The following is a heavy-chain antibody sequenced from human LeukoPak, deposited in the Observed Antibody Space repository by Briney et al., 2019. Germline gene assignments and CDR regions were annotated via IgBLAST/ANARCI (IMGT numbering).Heavy chain of an antibody. V-gene: IGHV3-48*03. CDR2: ISSSGSTI. Sequence: GGSLRLSCAASGFTFSSYEMNWVRQAPGKGLEWVSYISSSGSTIYYADSVKGRFTISRDDAKNSLYLQMNSLRAEDTAVYYCAGLGITMIGGVWGKGTTVTISS. D-gene: IGHD3-10*02. CDR3: AGLGITMIGGV. CDR1: GFTFSSYE. J-gene: IGHJ6*04.